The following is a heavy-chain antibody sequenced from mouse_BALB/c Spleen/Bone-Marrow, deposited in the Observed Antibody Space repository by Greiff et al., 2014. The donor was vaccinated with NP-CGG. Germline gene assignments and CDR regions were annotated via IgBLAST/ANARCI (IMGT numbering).Heavy chain of an antibody. CDR2: INPYNGGT. V-gene: IGHV1-18*01. CDR1: GYSFTGYT. J-gene: IGHJ3*01. Sequence: EVQLQQSGPELVKPGASMKISCKASGYSFTGYTMNWVKQSHGKSLEWIGLINPYNGGTSYNQGFKGKATLTVDKSSSTAYMELLSLTSEDSAVYYCARDYYGSSYGFAYWGQGTLVTVSA. CDR3: ARDYYGSSYGFAY. D-gene: IGHD1-1*01.